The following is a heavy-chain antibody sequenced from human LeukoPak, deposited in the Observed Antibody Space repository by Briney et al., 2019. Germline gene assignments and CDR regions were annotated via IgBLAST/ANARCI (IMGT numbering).Heavy chain of an antibody. J-gene: IGHJ4*02. CDR2: VQYDGSNI. V-gene: IGHV3-30*02. CDR3: ATHCSGTSCHLDY. D-gene: IGHD2-2*01. CDR1: GFTFSSNG. Sequence: GGSLRLSCAASGFTFSSNGMHWVRQAPGRGLECVAFVQYDGSNIYYSDSVKGRFTISRDNSKNTLYLQMNSLRVEDTAVYYCATHCSGTSCHLDYWGQGTLVTVSS.